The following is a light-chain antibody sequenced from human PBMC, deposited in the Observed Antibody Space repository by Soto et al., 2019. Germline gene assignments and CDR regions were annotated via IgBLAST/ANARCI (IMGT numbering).Light chain of an antibody. CDR2: AAS. CDR3: RQHGSSPWT. Sequence: EIVMTHSPATLSVSPWERAALSSRASQSVSSNLAWYQQKPGQAPRLLIYAASRRATGIPDRFSGSGSGTDFTLTISRLEPEDFAVYYCRQHGSSPWTFGQGTKVDTK. J-gene: IGKJ1*01. CDR1: QSVSSN. V-gene: IGKV3-20*01.